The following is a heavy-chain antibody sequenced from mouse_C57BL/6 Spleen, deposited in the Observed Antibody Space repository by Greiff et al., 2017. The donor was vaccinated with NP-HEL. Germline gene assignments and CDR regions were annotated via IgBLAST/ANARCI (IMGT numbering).Heavy chain of an antibody. Sequence: VQLQQSGAELVKPGASVKMSCKASGYTFTSYWITWVKQRPGQGLEWIGDIYPGSGSTNYNEKFKSKATLTVDTSSSTAYMQLSSLTSEDSAVYYCARPPTYYYGSTNYFDYWGQGTTLTVSS. D-gene: IGHD1-1*01. CDR3: ARPPTYYYGSTNYFDY. V-gene: IGHV1-55*01. CDR1: GYTFTSYW. J-gene: IGHJ2*01. CDR2: IYPGSGST.